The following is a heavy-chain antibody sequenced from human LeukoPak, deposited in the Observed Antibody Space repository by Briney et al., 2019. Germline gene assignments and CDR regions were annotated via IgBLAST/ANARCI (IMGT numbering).Heavy chain of an antibody. CDR1: GFTFSSYG. V-gene: IGHV3-21*04. D-gene: IGHD5-18*01. CDR2: ISSSSSYI. CDR3: AKAPTAINWFDP. J-gene: IGHJ5*02. Sequence: GGSLRLSCAASGFTFSSYGINWVRQAPGKGLEWVSSISSSSSYIYYADSVKGRFTISRDNSKNTLYLQMNSLRAEDTAVYYCAKAPTAINWFDPWGQGTLVTVSS.